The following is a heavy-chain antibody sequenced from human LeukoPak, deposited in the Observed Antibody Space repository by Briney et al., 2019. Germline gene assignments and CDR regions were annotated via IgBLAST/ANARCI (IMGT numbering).Heavy chain of an antibody. CDR1: GGSFSRYY. CDR3: ARVRGSGYYSDYYFDY. D-gene: IGHD3-22*01. Sequence: SETLSLTCAVYGGSFSRYYWSWIRQPPGKGLEWIGEMNHSGSTNYNPSLKSRVTISVDTSKNQFSLKLSSVTAADTAVYYCARVRGSGYYSDYYFDYWGQGTLVTVSS. CDR2: MNHSGST. V-gene: IGHV4-34*01. J-gene: IGHJ4*02.